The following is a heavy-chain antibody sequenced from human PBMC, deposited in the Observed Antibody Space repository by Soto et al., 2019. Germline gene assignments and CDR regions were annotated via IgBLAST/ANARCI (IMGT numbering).Heavy chain of an antibody. J-gene: IGHJ4*02. Sequence: QVQLQQWGAGLLKPSETLSLTCAVYGGSFSGYYWSWIRQPPGKGLEWIGEINHSGCTNYNPSLKSRVSISVDTSKNQFSLKLSSVTAADTAVYYCAEGRDYYDSSGYYTSHWGQGTLVTVSS. CDR2: INHSGCT. V-gene: IGHV4-34*01. CDR3: AEGRDYYDSSGYYTSH. D-gene: IGHD3-22*01. CDR1: GGSFSGYY.